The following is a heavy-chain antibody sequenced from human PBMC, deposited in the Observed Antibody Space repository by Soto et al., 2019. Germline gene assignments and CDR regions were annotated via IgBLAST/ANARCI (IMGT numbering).Heavy chain of an antibody. Sequence: PGGSLRLSCAASGFTFSSYSMNWVRQAPGKGLEWVSSISSSSSYIYYADSVKGRFTISRDNAKNSLYLQMNSLRAEDTAVYYCAREGYCSGGSCYHHVNWFDPWGQGTLVTVSS. CDR2: ISSSSSYI. CDR1: GFTFSSYS. V-gene: IGHV3-21*01. CDR3: AREGYCSGGSCYHHVNWFDP. J-gene: IGHJ5*02. D-gene: IGHD2-15*01.